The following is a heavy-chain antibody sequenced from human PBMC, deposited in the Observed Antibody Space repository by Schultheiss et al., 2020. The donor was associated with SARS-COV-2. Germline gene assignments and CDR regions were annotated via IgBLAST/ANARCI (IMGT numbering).Heavy chain of an antibody. Sequence: GGSLRLSCAASGFTFSSYSMNWVRQAPGKGLEWVSSISSSSSYIYYADSVKGRFTISRDNAKNSLYLQMNSLRAEDTAVYYCAREDDYGDYRLSYWGQGTLVTVSS. CDR3: AREDDYGDYRLSY. CDR1: GFTFSSYS. D-gene: IGHD4-17*01. V-gene: IGHV3-21*04. J-gene: IGHJ4*02. CDR2: ISSSSSYI.